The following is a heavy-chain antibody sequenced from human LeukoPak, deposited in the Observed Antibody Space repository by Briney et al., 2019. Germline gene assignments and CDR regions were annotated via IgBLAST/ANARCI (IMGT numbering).Heavy chain of an antibody. D-gene: IGHD3-22*01. J-gene: IGHJ5*02. Sequence: SETLSLTCTVSGGSISSYYWSWIRQPAGKGLEWIERIYTSGSTNYNPSLKSRVTMSVDTSKNQFSLKLSSVTAADTAVYYCARAVQGLNYYDSSGYYFGSWFDPWGQGTLVTVSS. CDR2: IYTSGST. V-gene: IGHV4-4*07. CDR3: ARAVQGLNYYDSSGYYFGSWFDP. CDR1: GGSISSYY.